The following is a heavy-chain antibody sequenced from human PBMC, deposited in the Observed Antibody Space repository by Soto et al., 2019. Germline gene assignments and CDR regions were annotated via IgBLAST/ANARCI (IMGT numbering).Heavy chain of an antibody. CDR2: IFSNDVK. D-gene: IGHD2-21*02. Sequence: QVTLKESGPVLVKPTETLTLTCTVSGFSLSNGRMGVSWIRQPPGKALEWLGSIFSNDVKSYRTSLKSRLTVSKDTSKRQVVLSMTNMDPVDTATYYCARIFDCGGDCYPFDYWGQGTLVTVSS. V-gene: IGHV2-26*01. CDR1: GFSLSNGRMG. J-gene: IGHJ4*02. CDR3: ARIFDCGGDCYPFDY.